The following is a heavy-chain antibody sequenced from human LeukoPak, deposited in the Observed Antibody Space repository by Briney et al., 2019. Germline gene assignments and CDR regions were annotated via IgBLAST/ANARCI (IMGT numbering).Heavy chain of an antibody. CDR3: ARAPSHIVVVPAAITVYYYYGMDV. CDR1: GYTFTSYY. J-gene: IGHJ6*02. Sequence: GASVKVSCKAPGYTFTSYYMHWVRQAPGQGLEWMGIINPSGGSTSYAQKFQGRVTMTRDTSTSTVYMELSSLRSEDAAVYYCARAPSHIVVVPAAITVYYYYGMDVWGQGTTVTASS. V-gene: IGHV1-46*01. CDR2: INPSGGST. D-gene: IGHD2-2*02.